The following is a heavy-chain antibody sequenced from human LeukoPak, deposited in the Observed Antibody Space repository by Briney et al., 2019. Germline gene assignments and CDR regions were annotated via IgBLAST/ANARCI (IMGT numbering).Heavy chain of an antibody. V-gene: IGHV3-7*01. CDR1: GFTFSSYW. CDR2: IKQDGSEK. D-gene: IGHD2-2*01. Sequence: GGSLRLSCAASGFTFSSYWMSWVRQAPGKGLEWVANIKQDGSEKYYVDSVKGRFTISRDNAKNSLYLQMNSLRAEDTAVYYCARDCSSTSCYRGGFDPWGQGTLVTVSS. J-gene: IGHJ5*02. CDR3: ARDCSSTSCYRGGFDP.